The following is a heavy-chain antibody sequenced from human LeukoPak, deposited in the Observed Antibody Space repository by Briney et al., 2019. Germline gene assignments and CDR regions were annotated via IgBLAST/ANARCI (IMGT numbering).Heavy chain of an antibody. CDR2: IYSGGST. V-gene: IGHV3-53*01. CDR3: AAQGVFSHGGY. J-gene: IGHJ4*02. D-gene: IGHD3-16*01. Sequence: QPGGSLRLSCAASGFTVSNNYMSWVRQAPGKGLEWVSVIYSGGSTYYTDSVKGRFTISRDTSKNTLYLQMNSLRAEDTAVYYCAAQGVFSHGGYWGQGTLVTASS. CDR1: GFTVSNNY.